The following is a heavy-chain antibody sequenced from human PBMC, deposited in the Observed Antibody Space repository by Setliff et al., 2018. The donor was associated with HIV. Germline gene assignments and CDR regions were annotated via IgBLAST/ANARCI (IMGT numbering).Heavy chain of an antibody. V-gene: IGHV1-69*13. CDR3: ARDSPSGTYLNYYYYNMDV. D-gene: IGHD1-26*01. Sequence: GASVKVSCKASGGTFSTYGISWVRQAPGQGLEWMGGIIPIFGTANYAQKFQGRVTITADDLTSTAYMELSSLRSEDTAVYYCARDSPSGTYLNYYYYNMDVWGQGTSVTVSS. CDR1: GGTFSTYG. J-gene: IGHJ6*02. CDR2: IIPIFGTA.